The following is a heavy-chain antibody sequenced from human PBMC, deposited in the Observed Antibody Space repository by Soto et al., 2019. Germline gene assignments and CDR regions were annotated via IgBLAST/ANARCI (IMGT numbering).Heavy chain of an antibody. CDR3: ARWWSGSRQGFDP. V-gene: IGHV4-31*03. J-gene: IGHJ5*02. Sequence: SETLSLTCTVSGGSISSGDYYWSWIRQHPGKGLEWIGYIYYSGSTYYNPSLKSRVTISVDTSKNQFSLKLSSVTAADTAVYYCARWWSGSRQGFDPWGQGTPVTVSS. CDR2: IYYSGST. D-gene: IGHD3-3*01. CDR1: GGSISSGDYY.